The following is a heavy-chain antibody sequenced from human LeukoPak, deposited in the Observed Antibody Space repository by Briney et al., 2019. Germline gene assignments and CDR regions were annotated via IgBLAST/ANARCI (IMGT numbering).Heavy chain of an antibody. CDR3: ARAISMIVVAPGY. CDR2: IKQDGSEK. CDR1: GFTFSSYL. J-gene: IGHJ4*02. D-gene: IGHD3-22*01. Sequence: PGGSLRLSCAASGFTFSSYLMSWVRQAPGKGLEWVANIKQDGSEKYYVDSVKGRFTISRDNAKNSLYLQMNSLRAEDTAVYYCARAISMIVVAPGYWGQGTLVTVSS. V-gene: IGHV3-7*01.